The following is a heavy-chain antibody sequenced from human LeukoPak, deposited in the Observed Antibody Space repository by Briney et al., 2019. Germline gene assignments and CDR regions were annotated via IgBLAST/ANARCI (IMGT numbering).Heavy chain of an antibody. V-gene: IGHV3-21*01. CDR1: GFTFSSYS. CDR2: ISTSSSYI. D-gene: IGHD3-9*01. J-gene: IGHJ5*02. Sequence: GGSLRLSCAASGFTFSSYSMNWVRQAPGKGLEWVASISTSSSYIYYADSLKGRFTISRDNAKNSMYLQMNSLRAEDTAVYYCARERLHYDILGNNWFDPWGQGTLVTVSS. CDR3: ARERLHYDILGNNWFDP.